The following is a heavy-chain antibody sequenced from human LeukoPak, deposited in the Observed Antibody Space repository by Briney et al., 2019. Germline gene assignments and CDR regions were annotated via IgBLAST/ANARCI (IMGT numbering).Heavy chain of an antibody. CDR1: GFTLSDYY. D-gene: IGHD3-9*01. V-gene: IGHV3-11*01. CDR2: ISSSGSTI. CDR3: ARKRYDILTGYHFDY. Sequence: PGGSLRLSCAASGFTLSDYYMSWIRQAPGKGLEWVSYISSSGSTIYYADSVKGRFTISRDNAKNSLYLQMNSLRAEDTAVYYCARKRYDILTGYHFDYWGQGTLVTVSS. J-gene: IGHJ4*02.